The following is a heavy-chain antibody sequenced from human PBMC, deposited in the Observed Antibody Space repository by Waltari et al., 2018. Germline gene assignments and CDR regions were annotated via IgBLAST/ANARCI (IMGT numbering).Heavy chain of an antibody. CDR1: RLSVSPYE. V-gene: IGHV3-48*03. Sequence: AQLEESGGDLVQPGGSLTLACTGSRLSVSPYEIHGVRQAPGKGLAWVSYISIPGRSIFYADSVRGRFTISRDNAKNSVYLHINSLRADDTAVYFCAGGRDFWTGSQSPSYNGLDVWGQGTTVTVSS. CDR2: ISIPGRSI. D-gene: IGHD3-3*01. J-gene: IGHJ6*02. CDR3: AGGRDFWTGSQSPSYNGLDV.